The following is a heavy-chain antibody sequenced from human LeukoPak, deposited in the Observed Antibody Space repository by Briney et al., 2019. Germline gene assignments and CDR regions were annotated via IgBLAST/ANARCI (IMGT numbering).Heavy chain of an antibody. D-gene: IGHD6-13*01. V-gene: IGHV3-23*01. CDR1: GFTFSSYA. J-gene: IGHJ4*02. CDR2: ISGSVGST. Sequence: PGGSLRLSCAASGFTFSSYAMSWVRQAPGKGLEWVSAISGSVGSTYYADSVKGRFTISRDNSKNTLYLQMNSLRAEDTAVYYCASARRRWYYFDYWGQGTLVTVSS. CDR3: ASARRRWYYFDY.